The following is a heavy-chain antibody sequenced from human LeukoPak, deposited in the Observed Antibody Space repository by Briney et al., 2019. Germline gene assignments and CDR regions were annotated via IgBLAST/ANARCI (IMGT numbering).Heavy chain of an antibody. CDR1: GGSFSGYY. Sequence: SETLSLTCAVYGGSFSGYYWSWIRQPPGKGLEWIGEINHSGSTNYNPSLKSRVTISVDTSKNQFSLKLSSVTAADTAVYYCARDLGEVTAHLYFDYWDQGTLVTVSS. J-gene: IGHJ4*02. V-gene: IGHV4-34*01. D-gene: IGHD2-21*02. CDR3: ARDLGEVTAHLYFDY. CDR2: INHSGST.